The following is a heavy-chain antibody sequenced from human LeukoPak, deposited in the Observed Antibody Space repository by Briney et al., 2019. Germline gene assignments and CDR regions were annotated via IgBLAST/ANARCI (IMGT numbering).Heavy chain of an antibody. Sequence: GGSLRLSCAASGSTFSSYSMNWVRQAPGKGLEWVSSISSSSSYIYYADSVKGRFTISRDNAKNSLYLQMNSLRAEDTAVYYCARDEEEGCSSTSCPYGMDVWGQGTTVTVSS. CDR3: ARDEEEGCSSTSCPYGMDV. V-gene: IGHV3-21*01. J-gene: IGHJ6*02. D-gene: IGHD2-2*01. CDR1: GSTFSSYS. CDR2: ISSSSSYI.